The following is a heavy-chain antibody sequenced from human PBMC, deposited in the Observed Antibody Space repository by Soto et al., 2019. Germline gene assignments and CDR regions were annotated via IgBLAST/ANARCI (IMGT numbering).Heavy chain of an antibody. CDR2: IYDSGST. V-gene: IGHV4-59*06. J-gene: IGHJ5*02. D-gene: IGHD3-10*01. CDR3: AREEVAYYGSGSYNWFDP. Sequence: SETLSLTCTVSGGSISTYYWTWIRQHPGKGLEWIGYIYDSGSTHYNPSLKSRVTISVDTSKNQFSLKLSSVTAADTAVYYCAREEVAYYGSGSYNWFDPWGQGTLVTVSS. CDR1: GGSISTYY.